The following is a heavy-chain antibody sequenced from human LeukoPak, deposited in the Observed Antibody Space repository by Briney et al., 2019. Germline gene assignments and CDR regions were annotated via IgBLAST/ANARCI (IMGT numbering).Heavy chain of an antibody. CDR2: IGTAGDT. J-gene: IGHJ4*02. CDR1: GFTFSSYD. Sequence: GGSLRLSCAASGFTFSSYDMHWVRQPTGGGLEWVSGIGTAGDTYYLGSVKGRFTISRDNAKNSLYLQMNSLRAEDTAVYYCATESGTYSGTCFDYWGQGTLVTVSS. V-gene: IGHV3-13*01. D-gene: IGHD1-26*01. CDR3: ATESGTYSGTCFDY.